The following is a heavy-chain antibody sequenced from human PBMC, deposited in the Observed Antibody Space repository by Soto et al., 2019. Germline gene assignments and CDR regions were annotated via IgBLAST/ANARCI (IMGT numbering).Heavy chain of an antibody. CDR2: IYPGDSDT. V-gene: IGHV5-51*01. CDR3: ARHPPGSSIWSGCDYSHDLMDV. D-gene: IGHD6-13*01. CDR1: GYSFTSYW. Sequence: LGESLKISCKGSGYSFTSYWIGWVRQVPGKGLEWMGIIYPGDSDTRYSPSFQGQVTISADKSISTAYLQWSSLKASDTAMYYCARHPPGSSIWSGCDYSHDLMDVWGRGTTVTVSS. J-gene: IGHJ6*02.